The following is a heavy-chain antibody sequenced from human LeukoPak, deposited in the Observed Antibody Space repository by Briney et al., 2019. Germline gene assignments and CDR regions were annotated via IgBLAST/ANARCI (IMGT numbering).Heavy chain of an antibody. CDR3: ARDDCSGGTCSVAFDF. J-gene: IGHJ4*02. CDR1: GYTFKNYG. D-gene: IGHD2-15*01. CDR2: ITPFNGNR. V-gene: IGHV1-18*01. Sequence: ASVKVSCEASGYTFKNYGISWVRLAPGVGLEWLGWITPFNGNRIYAWKFQDRVTMNTDTSTNTADLELRGLTSDDTAIYYCARDDCSGGTCSVAFDFWGQGTHVTVSS.